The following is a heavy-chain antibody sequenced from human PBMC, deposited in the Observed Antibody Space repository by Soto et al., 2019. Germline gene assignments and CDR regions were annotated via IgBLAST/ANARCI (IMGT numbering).Heavy chain of an antibody. D-gene: IGHD6-19*01. Sequence: SETLSLTGGISGGSIDSGAFSLSWIRQPPGKGLEWIGYVTHSGTAYSIPSLNGRLTLSVDSSQTQFSLKLTSVTAADSAFYYCARIHWAQSSLDYWGRGILVTVSS. J-gene: IGHJ4*02. V-gene: IGHV4-30-2*01. CDR1: GGSIDSGAFS. CDR2: VTHSGTA. CDR3: ARIHWAQSSLDY.